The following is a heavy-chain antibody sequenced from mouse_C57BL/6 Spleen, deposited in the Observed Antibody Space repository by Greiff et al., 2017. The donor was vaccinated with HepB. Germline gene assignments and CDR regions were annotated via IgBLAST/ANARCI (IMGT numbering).Heavy chain of an antibody. D-gene: IGHD1-1*01. CDR1: GYTFTSYW. J-gene: IGHJ1*03. CDR3: ARRGYGSSPSYFDV. V-gene: IGHV1-50*01. Sequence: QVQLQQSGAELVKPGASVKLSCKASGYTFTSYWMQWVKQRPGQGLEWIGEIDPSDSYTNYNQKFKGKATLTVDTSSSTAYMQLSSLTSEDSAVYYCARRGYGSSPSYFDVWGTGTTVTVSS. CDR2: IDPSDSYT.